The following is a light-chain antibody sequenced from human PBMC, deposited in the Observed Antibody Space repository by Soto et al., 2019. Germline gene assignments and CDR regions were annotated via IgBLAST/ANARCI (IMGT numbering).Light chain of an antibody. Sequence: DIQMTQSPPSLSASVGDRVTITCRASQSISSYLNWYQQKPGKAPKFLIYAASSLQSGVPSRFSGSGSGTDFTLTISSLQPEDFATYYCQQSYRTPRTFGQGTKVEIK. CDR2: AAS. J-gene: IGKJ1*01. CDR3: QQSYRTPRT. V-gene: IGKV1-39*01. CDR1: QSISSY.